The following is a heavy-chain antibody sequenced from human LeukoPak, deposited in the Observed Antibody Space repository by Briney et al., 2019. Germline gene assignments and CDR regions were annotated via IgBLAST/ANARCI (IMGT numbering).Heavy chain of an antibody. D-gene: IGHD2-15*01. CDR1: GYTFTGYY. CDR2: INPNSGGT. Sequence: ASVKVSYKASGYTFTGYYMHWVRQAPGQGLEWMGWINPNSGGTNYAQKFQGRVTMTRDTSISTAYMELSRLRSDDTAVYYCASLGYCSGGSCSRGWYYYMDVWGKGTTVTISS. CDR3: ASLGYCSGGSCSRGWYYYMDV. J-gene: IGHJ6*03. V-gene: IGHV1-2*02.